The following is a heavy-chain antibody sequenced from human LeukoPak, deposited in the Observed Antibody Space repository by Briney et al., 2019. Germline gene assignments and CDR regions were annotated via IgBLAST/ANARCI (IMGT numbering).Heavy chain of an antibody. V-gene: IGHV3-64*04. CDR2: INDNGGST. Sequence: GGSLRLSCSASGFTFTSYSMHWVRQAPGKGLEYVSAINDNGGSTYYADSVNGRFTISRHNSRNTLFLQMNSLRTEDTAVYYCARAYDSSGYWPEYFHHWGQGTLVTVSS. J-gene: IGHJ1*01. CDR3: ARAYDSSGYWPEYFHH. CDR1: GFTFTSYS. D-gene: IGHD3-22*01.